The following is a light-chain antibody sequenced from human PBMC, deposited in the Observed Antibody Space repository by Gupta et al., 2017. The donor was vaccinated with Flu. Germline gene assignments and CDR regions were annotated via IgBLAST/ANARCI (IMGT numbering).Light chain of an antibody. Sequence: DIPLTPSPSFLSASVGDRVTITCRASQGITSYLAWYQQKPGKAPKLLIYAASTLQSGVPSRFSGSGSGTEFTLTIGSLQPEDIATYYCQQLNSYPLTFGGGTKVEIK. CDR1: QGITSY. CDR2: AAS. CDR3: QQLNSYPLT. J-gene: IGKJ4*01. V-gene: IGKV1-9*01.